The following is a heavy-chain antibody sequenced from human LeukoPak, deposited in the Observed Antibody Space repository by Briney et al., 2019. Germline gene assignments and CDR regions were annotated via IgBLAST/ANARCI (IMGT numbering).Heavy chain of an antibody. CDR1: GFTFSSYW. CDR3: ARVDYGRNSFDY. V-gene: IGHV3-74*01. J-gene: IGHJ4*02. CDR2: INSDGSST. Sequence: GGSLRLSCAASGFTFSSYWMHWVRQAPGKGLVWVSRINSDGSSTSYADSVKGRFTISRVNAKNTLYLQMNSLRAEDTAVYYCARVDYGRNSFDYWGQGTLVTVSS. D-gene: IGHD4-23*01.